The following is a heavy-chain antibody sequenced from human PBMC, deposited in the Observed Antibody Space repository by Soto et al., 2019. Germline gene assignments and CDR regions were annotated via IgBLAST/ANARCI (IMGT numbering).Heavy chain of an antibody. CDR2: IIPIFGTA. Sequence: QVQLVQSGAAVKKPGSSVKVSCKASGGTFSSYAISWVRQAPGQGLEWMGGIIPIFGTANYAQKFQGRVTITADESTSTAYMELSSLRSEDTAVYYCAVYDFWSGSYYYYYGMDVWGQGTTVTVSS. CDR3: AVYDFWSGSYYYYYGMDV. J-gene: IGHJ6*02. D-gene: IGHD3-3*01. CDR1: GGTFSSYA. V-gene: IGHV1-69*01.